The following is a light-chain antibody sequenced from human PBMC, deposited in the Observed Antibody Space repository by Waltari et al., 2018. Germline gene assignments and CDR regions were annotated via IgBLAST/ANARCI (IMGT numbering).Light chain of an antibody. Sequence: QSVLTQPPSVSGAPGQRVTIPCTGSRSNIGAGYEVPWYQQLPGTAPKLLIYDNRSRPSGVPDRFSGSKSGTSASLAITGLQAEDEAAYYCQSFDNSLSGVVFGGGTKLTVL. V-gene: IGLV1-40*01. CDR1: RSNIGAGYE. CDR2: DNR. CDR3: QSFDNSLSGVV. J-gene: IGLJ2*01.